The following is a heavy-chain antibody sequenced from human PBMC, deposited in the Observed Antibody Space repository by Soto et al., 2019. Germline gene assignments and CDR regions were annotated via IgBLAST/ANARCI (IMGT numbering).Heavy chain of an antibody. V-gene: IGHV1-69*06. D-gene: IGHD3-3*01. J-gene: IGHJ5*02. CDR2: IIPIFGTA. CDR1: GGTFSSYA. CDR3: ARVPPLHYDFWSGYRYYSWFDP. Sequence: SVKVSCKASGGTFSSYAISWVRQTPVQGLEWMGGIIPIFGTASYAQKFQGRVTITADKSTSTAYMELSSLRSEDTAVYYCARVPPLHYDFWSGYRYYSWFDPWGQGTLVTVSS.